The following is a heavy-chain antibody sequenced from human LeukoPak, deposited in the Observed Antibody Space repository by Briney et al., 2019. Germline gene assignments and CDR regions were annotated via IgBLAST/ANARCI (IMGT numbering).Heavy chain of an antibody. Sequence: SVKVSCKASGGTLSSYAISWVRQAPGQGLEWMGRIIPILGIANYAQKFQGRVTITADKSTSTAYMELSSLRSEDTAVYYCARDSSGWYGRGYYYYGMDVWGQGTTVTVSS. D-gene: IGHD6-19*01. CDR2: IIPILGIA. CDR3: ARDSSGWYGRGYYYYGMDV. J-gene: IGHJ6*02. V-gene: IGHV1-69*04. CDR1: GGTLSSYA.